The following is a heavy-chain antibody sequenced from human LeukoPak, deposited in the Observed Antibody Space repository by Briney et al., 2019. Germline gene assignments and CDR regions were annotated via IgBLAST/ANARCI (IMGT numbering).Heavy chain of an antibody. CDR1: GFTFSSYG. J-gene: IGHJ6*02. D-gene: IGHD3-10*01. Sequence: QPGGSLRLSCAASGFTFSSYGMHWVRQAPGKGLEWVAFIRYDGSNKYYADSVKGRFTISRDNSKNTLYLQMNSLRAEDTAVYYCAKELRDGSYYGSGSYYKIQYYYYYYGMDVWGQGTTVTVSS. V-gene: IGHV3-30*02. CDR3: AKELRDGSYYGSGSYYKIQYYYYYYGMDV. CDR2: IRYDGSNK.